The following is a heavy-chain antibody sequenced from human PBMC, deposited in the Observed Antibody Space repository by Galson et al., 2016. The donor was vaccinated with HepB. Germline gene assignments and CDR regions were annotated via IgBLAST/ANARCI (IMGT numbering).Heavy chain of an antibody. CDR3: ARDPGYCSPSGCPRGPR. V-gene: IGHV5-10-1*01. CDR1: GYSFTTYW. Sequence: QSGAEVKKPGESLRISCTGSGYSFTTYWISWVRQVPGKGLEWMGRIDPSDSYTKYSPSFQGHVTISTDRSISTAYLQWSSLKASDTAMYYCARDPGYCSPSGCPRGPRWGQGTLVTVSS. J-gene: IGHJ4*02. D-gene: IGHD2-15*01. CDR2: IDPSDSYT.